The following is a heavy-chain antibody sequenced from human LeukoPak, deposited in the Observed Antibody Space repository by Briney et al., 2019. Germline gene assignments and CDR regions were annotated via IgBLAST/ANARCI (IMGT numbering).Heavy chain of an antibody. CDR2: IRGSRSGLGSGN. Sequence: GGSLRLSCAASGFAFSDYSMNWVRQAPGKGLEWVANIRGSRSGLGSGNYYAGSVKGRFTISRDNLKNSLYLQMDSLRADDTAFYYCARGDNWGFDYWGQGALVTVSS. CDR1: GFAFSDYS. V-gene: IGHV3-21*05. J-gene: IGHJ4*02. D-gene: IGHD7-27*01. CDR3: ARGDNWGFDY.